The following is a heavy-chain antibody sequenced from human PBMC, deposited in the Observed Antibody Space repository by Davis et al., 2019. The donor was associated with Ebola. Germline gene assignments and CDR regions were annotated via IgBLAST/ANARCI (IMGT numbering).Heavy chain of an antibody. Sequence: ASVKVSCKASGYTFTGYYIHWVRQAPGQGLEWMGWINPNSGGTNYAQKYQGRVTMTRDTSISTAYMELTRLRSDDTAVYYCVRVPFTRVGFDGWGQGTLVTVSS. CDR1: GYTFTGYY. J-gene: IGHJ4*02. CDR3: VRVPFTRVGFDG. V-gene: IGHV1-2*02. D-gene: IGHD3-16*01. CDR2: INPNSGGT.